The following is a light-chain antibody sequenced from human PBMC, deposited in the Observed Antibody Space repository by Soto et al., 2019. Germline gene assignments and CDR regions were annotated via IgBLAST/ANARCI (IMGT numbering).Light chain of an antibody. V-gene: IGLV1-51*02. Sequence: QSVLTQPPSVSAGPGQKVTITCSGSNFNIADSYVSWYQQLPGTAPKLVIYENNKRPSGIPDRFSASKSGTSGTLGITGLQTGDEADYYCGTWDSSLRAYLFGTGTKVTVL. J-gene: IGLJ1*01. CDR2: ENN. CDR1: NFNIADSY. CDR3: GTWDSSLRAYL.